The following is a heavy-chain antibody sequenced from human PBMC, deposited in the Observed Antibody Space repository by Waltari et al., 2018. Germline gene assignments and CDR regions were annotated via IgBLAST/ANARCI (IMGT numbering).Heavy chain of an antibody. V-gene: IGHV4-34*01. Sequence: QVQLQQWGAGLLKPSETLSLTCAVYGGSFSGYYWSWIRQPPGKGLEWIGEINHSGSTNHNPSLKSRVTISVDTSKNQCSLKLSSVTAADTAVYYCVGITMVRGVIARVDYWGQGTLVTVSS. CDR2: INHSGST. D-gene: IGHD3-10*01. J-gene: IGHJ4*02. CDR1: GGSFSGYY. CDR3: VGITMVRGVIARVDY.